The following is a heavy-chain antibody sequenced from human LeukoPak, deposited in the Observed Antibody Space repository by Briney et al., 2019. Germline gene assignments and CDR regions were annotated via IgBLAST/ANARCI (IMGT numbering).Heavy chain of an antibody. CDR3: AKALGQWHNWLDP. CDR1: GDSVSANSVA. Sequence: SQTLSLTCAISGDSVSANSVAWSWIRQSPSRGLEWLGKTYYRSKWYSDYAVSVKSRITINADTSKNQFSLLLKSVTPEDTAVYYCAKALGQWHNWLDPWGQGTLVTASS. CDR2: TYYRSKWYS. J-gene: IGHJ5*02. D-gene: IGHD6-19*01. V-gene: IGHV6-1*01.